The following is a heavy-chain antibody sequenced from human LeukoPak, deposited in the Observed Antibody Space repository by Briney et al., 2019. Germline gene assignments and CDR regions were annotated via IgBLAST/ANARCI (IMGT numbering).Heavy chain of an antibody. CDR2: VSPSHTTR. CDR1: GYTFRQYS. J-gene: IGHJ3*02. V-gene: IGHV1-18*01. CDR3: ARDYILPLETDNGDGFAI. Sequence: GASVKVSCKASGYTFRQYSISWVRQAPGKGFEWVGWVSPSHTTRVYAQEFQGRVTMTADTNTNTVSMELRSLRFDDTAVYFCARDYILPLETDNGDGFAIWGQGTVVTVSS. D-gene: IGHD3-3*02.